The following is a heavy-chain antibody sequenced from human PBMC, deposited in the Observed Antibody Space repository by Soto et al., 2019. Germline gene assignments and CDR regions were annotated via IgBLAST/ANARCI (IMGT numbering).Heavy chain of an antibody. J-gene: IGHJ5*02. CDR3: AREEGQLNWFAP. Sequence: EVQLVESGGGLVQPEGSLRLSCAASGFTFSSYSMNWVRQAPGKGLEWVSYISSSSSTIYYADSVKGRFTISRDNAKNSLNVQMNSLRAEATAVYYCAREEGQLNWFAPWGQGTLVTVSS. D-gene: IGHD1-1*01. CDR1: GFTFSSYS. CDR2: ISSSSSTI. V-gene: IGHV3-48*01.